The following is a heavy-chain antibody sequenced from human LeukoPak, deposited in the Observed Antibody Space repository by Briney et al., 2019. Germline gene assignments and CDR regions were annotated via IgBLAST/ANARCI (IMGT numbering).Heavy chain of an antibody. CDR2: IKGGGGDP. J-gene: IGHJ4*02. CDR1: GFTFSTYA. D-gene: IGHD2-21*02. V-gene: IGHV3-23*01. CDR3: AKGGHDFNPFYW. Sequence: GGSLRLSCAASGFTFSTYAMGWVRLAPGKGLEWVSSIKGGGGDPFYADSVKGRFTISRDNSKNTLFLQLNSLRAEDTAVYYCAKGGHDFNPFYWWGQGTLVTVSS.